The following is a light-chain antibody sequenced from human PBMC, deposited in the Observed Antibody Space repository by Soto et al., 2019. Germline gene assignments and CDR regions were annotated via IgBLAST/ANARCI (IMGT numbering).Light chain of an antibody. CDR2: EVD. V-gene: IGLV2-8*01. Sequence: QSALTQPPSASGSPGQSVTISCTGTSSDVGGYNYVSWYQHHPGKAPKLIIYEVDERPSGVPDRFSGSKSGNTASLTVSGLQAEDEADSYCSSYVGINNFPYVFGTGTKLTVL. J-gene: IGLJ1*01. CDR3: SSYVGINNFPYV. CDR1: SSDVGGYNY.